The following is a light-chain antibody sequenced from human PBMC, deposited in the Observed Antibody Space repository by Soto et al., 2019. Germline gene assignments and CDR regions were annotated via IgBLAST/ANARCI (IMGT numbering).Light chain of an antibody. CDR2: WAS. J-gene: IGKJ3*01. Sequence: DIVLTQSPDSLAVSLGERATINRKSSQSVLYTSNNKNYLAWYQQRPGQPPKVVMYWASTRESEVPDRFSGSWSGTDFPLRICSLPADDLAVYYCQKYYSVPISFGPGTEVEIK. CDR1: QSVLYTSNNKNY. CDR3: QKYYSVPIS. V-gene: IGKV4-1*01.